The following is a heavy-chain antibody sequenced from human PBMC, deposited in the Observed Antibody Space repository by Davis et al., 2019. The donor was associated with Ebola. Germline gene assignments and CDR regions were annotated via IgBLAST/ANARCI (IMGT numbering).Heavy chain of an antibody. D-gene: IGHD5-18*01. CDR2: INPKTGGT. CDR1: GYTFTDYF. J-gene: IGHJ4*02. V-gene: IGHV1-2*02. Sequence: ASVKVSCKASGYTFTDYFMHWVRQAPGRGLEWMGWINPKTGGTNYAQNFQGRVTMTRDTAVSTGYIELRRLGPDDTAMYYCASHVDTAMPYAVFDHWGQGTLVTVSS. CDR3: ASHVDTAMPYAVFDH.